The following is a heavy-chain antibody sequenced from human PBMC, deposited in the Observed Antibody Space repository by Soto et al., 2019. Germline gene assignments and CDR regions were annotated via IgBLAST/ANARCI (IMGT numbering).Heavy chain of an antibody. D-gene: IGHD5-18*01. J-gene: IGHJ6*02. CDR1: GYSFTSYC. Sequence: GESLKISCKGSGYSFTSYCISWVRQMPGKGLEWMGRIDPSDSYTNYSPSFQGHVTISADKSISTAYLQWSSLKASDTAMYYCARSLDTAMVHYYYYYGMDVWGQGTTVTVSS. V-gene: IGHV5-10-1*01. CDR3: ARSLDTAMVHYYYYYGMDV. CDR2: IDPSDSYT.